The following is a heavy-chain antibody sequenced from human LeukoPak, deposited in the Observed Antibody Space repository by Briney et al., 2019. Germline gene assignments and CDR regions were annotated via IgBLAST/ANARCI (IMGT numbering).Heavy chain of an antibody. D-gene: IGHD5-12*01. Sequence: GGSLRLSCAASGFTFSSYWMHWVRQAPGKGLVWVSRINSDGSSTSYADSVKGRFTISRDNAKNTLYLQMNSLRAEDTAVYYCAKASSGYDLIVDYWGQGTLVTVSS. J-gene: IGHJ4*02. CDR1: GFTFSSYW. CDR2: INSDGSST. V-gene: IGHV3-74*01. CDR3: AKASSGYDLIVDY.